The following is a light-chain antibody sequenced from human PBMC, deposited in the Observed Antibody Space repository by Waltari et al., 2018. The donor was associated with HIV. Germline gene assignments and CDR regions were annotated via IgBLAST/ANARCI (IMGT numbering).Light chain of an antibody. CDR3: SSYATGNNVI. CDR1: SSDVGAYKY. V-gene: IGLV2-8*01. J-gene: IGLJ2*01. Sequence: QSALTQPPSASGSPGQSVTISCTGTSSDVGAYKYVSWYQQPPGQAPKLMIYGVLKRPSGVPDRFAGSKSGNTASLTVSGLQAEDEADYHCSSYATGNNVIFGGGTKLTVL. CDR2: GVL.